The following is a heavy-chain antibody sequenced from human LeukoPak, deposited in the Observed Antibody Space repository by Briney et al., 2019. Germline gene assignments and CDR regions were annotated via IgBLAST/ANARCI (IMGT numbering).Heavy chain of an antibody. J-gene: IGHJ4*02. Sequence: SVKVSCKXSGGTFSSYTISWVRQAPGQGLEWMGRIIPILGIANYSQKFQGRVTITADKSTSTAYMELSSLRSEDTAVYYCARRENWRLDYWGQGTLVTVSS. V-gene: IGHV1-69*02. CDR2: IIPILGIA. CDR3: ARRENWRLDY. D-gene: IGHD1-1*01. CDR1: GGTFSSYT.